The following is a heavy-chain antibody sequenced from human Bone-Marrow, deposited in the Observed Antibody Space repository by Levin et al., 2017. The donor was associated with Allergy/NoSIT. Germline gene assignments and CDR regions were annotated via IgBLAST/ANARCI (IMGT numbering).Heavy chain of an antibody. CDR3: ARDDVVATNY. CDR1: GFTISTNY. V-gene: IGHV3-66*01. CDR2: IHSGGRK. J-gene: IGHJ4*02. Sequence: PGGSLRLSCAASGFTISTNYMSWVRQVPGKGLEWVSIIHSGGRKNYADSVKGRFTISRDNYNNTLYLQMNSLRGEDTAIYYCARDDVVATNYWGQGTLVIVSS. D-gene: IGHD5-12*01.